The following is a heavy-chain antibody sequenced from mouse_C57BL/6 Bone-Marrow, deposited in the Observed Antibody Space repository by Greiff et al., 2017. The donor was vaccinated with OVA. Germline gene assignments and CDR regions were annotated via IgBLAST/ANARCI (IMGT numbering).Heavy chain of an antibody. D-gene: IGHD2-3*01. J-gene: IGHJ4*01. Sequence: QVQLQQPGAELVMPGASVKLSCKASGYTFTSYWMHWVKQRPGQGLEWIGEIDPSDSYTNYNQKFKGKSTMTVDKSSSTAYMHLSSLTSEDSAVYYCAKEGGYYPYAMDYWGQGTSVTVAS. V-gene: IGHV1-69*01. CDR3: AKEGGYYPYAMDY. CDR2: IDPSDSYT. CDR1: GYTFTSYW.